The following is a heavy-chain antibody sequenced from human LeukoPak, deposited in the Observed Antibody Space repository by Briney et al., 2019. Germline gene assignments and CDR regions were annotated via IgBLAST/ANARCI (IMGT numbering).Heavy chain of an antibody. V-gene: IGHV4-59*12. CDR2: IYYSGST. CDR3: ARDREEYGGDFDY. Sequence: SETLSLTCTVSGGSISSYYWSWIRQPPGKGLEWIGYIYYSGSTNYNPSLKSRVTISVDTSKNQFSLKLNSVTAADTAVYYCARDREEYGGDFDYWGQGTLVTVSS. D-gene: IGHD4-23*01. J-gene: IGHJ4*02. CDR1: GGSISSYY.